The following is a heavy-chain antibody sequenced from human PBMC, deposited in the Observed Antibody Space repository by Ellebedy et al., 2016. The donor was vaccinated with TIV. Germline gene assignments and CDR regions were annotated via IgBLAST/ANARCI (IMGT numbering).Heavy chain of an antibody. D-gene: IGHD6-19*01. Sequence: MPSETLSLTCTVSGDSISSYCWSWIRQPPGKGLEWIGYICYSGNTIYSPSLTSRVNISVDTSKNQVSLKLSSVTAADTAVYSCACSIGWYVPFDNWGQGTLVTVSS. J-gene: IGHJ4*02. V-gene: IGHV4-59*01. CDR2: ICYSGNT. CDR3: ACSIGWYVPFDN. CDR1: GDSISSYC.